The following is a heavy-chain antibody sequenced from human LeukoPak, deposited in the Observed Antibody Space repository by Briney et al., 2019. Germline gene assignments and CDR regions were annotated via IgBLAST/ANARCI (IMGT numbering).Heavy chain of an antibody. CDR3: ARDLITIFGVVTQGDAFDI. CDR2: ISAYNGNT. CDR1: GYTFTSYG. D-gene: IGHD3-3*01. Sequence: GASVKVSCKASGYTFTSYGISWVRQAPGQGLEWMGWISAYNGNTNYAQKLQGRVTMTTDTSTSTAYMELRSLRSDDTAVYYCARDLITIFGVVTQGDAFDIWGQGTMVTVSS. V-gene: IGHV1-18*01. J-gene: IGHJ3*02.